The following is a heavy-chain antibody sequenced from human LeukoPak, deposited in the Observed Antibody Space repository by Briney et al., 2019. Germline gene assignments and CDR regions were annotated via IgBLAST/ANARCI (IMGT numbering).Heavy chain of an antibody. J-gene: IGHJ4*02. CDR2: INHSGST. CDR3: ARNSCPSGSCYDNRGYFDY. D-gene: IGHD2-15*01. Sequence: SETLSLTCTVSGVSITSYYWSWIRHPPGKGLEWIGEINHSGSTNYNPSLKSRITISVDTSKNQFSLKLSSVTAADTAVYYCARNSCPSGSCYDNRGYFDYWGQGTLVTVSS. CDR1: GVSITSYY. V-gene: IGHV4-34*01.